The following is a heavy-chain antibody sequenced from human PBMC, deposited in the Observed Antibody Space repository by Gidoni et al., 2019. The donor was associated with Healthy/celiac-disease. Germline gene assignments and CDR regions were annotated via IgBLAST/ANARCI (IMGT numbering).Heavy chain of an antibody. D-gene: IGHD3-10*01. CDR3: ARGRGGSMVRGGYYFDY. V-gene: IGHV4-30-2*01. CDR1: GGSISSGGYS. CDR2: IYHSGSP. Sequence: QLQLQESGSGLVKPSQTLSLTCAVSGGSISSGGYSWCWIRQPPGKGLEWIGYIYHSGSPYYNPSLTSRVTISVDRSKNQFSLKLSSVTAADTAVYYCARGRGGSMVRGGYYFDYWGQGTLVTVSS. J-gene: IGHJ4*02.